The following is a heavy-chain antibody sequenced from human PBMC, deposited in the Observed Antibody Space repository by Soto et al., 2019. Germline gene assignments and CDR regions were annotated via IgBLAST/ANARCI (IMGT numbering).Heavy chain of an antibody. CDR1: GYSFTSYW. D-gene: IGHD2-15*01. Sequence: GESLKISCKGSGYSFTSYWITWVRQMPGKGLEWMGRIDPSDSYTNYSPSFRGHVTISADKSITTAYLQWSSLKASDTAMYYCARQGVATTPDYWGQGTLVTVSS. J-gene: IGHJ4*02. V-gene: IGHV5-10-1*01. CDR3: ARQGVATTPDY. CDR2: IDPSDSYT.